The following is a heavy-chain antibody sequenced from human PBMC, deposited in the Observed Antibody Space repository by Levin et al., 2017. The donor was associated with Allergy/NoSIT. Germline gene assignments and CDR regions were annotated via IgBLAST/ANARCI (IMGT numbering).Heavy chain of an antibody. J-gene: IGHJ4*02. CDR2: SSAGGGKT. CDR3: AKRRGDSYNAVDY. Sequence: ESLKISCAASGFSFSSFSSLAMRWVRQAPGKGLEWVSGSSAGGGKTYYADSVKGRFTISRDNSKNTLYLDMDSLRAEDSAVYYCAKRRGDSYNAVDYWGQGTLVTVSS. V-gene: IGHV3-23*01. D-gene: IGHD5-24*01. CDR1: GFSFSSFSSLA.